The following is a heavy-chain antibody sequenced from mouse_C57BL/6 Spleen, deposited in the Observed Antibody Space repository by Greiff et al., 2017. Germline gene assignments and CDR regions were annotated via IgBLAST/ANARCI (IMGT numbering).Heavy chain of an antibody. CDR2: IDPEDGET. CDR3: AMVYDYDEDYAMDY. J-gene: IGHJ4*01. CDR1: GFNIKDYY. V-gene: IGHV14-2*01. Sequence: EVKLVESGAELVKPGASVKLSCTASGFNIKDYYMHWVKQRTEQGLEWIGRIDPEDGETKYAPKFQGKATLTADTSSNTAYLQLSSLTSEDTAVYYCAMVYDYDEDYAMDYWGQGTSVTVSS. D-gene: IGHD2-4*01.